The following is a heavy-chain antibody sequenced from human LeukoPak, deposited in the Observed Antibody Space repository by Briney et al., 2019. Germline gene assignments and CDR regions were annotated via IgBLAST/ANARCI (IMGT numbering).Heavy chain of an antibody. V-gene: IGHV3-33*06. J-gene: IGHJ3*02. CDR1: GFTFSSYV. Sequence: PGGSLRLSCAASGFTFSSYVMHWVRQAPGKGLEWVAVIWYDGSTKYYADSVKGRFTISRDNSRNTLYLQMNSLRAEDTAVCFCAKDEEGVDAFDIWGQGTMVTVSS. CDR3: AKDEEGVDAFDI. CDR2: IWYDGSTK. D-gene: IGHD3-10*01.